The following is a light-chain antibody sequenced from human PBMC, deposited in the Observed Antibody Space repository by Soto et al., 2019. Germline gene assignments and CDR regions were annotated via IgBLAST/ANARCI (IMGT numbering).Light chain of an antibody. CDR1: SSDVGGYNY. Sequence: QSALTQPASVSGSPGQSITISCTGTSSDVGGYNYVSWYQQHPGKDPKLMIYDVSDRPSGVSNRFSGSKSGNTASLTISGLQAVDEADYYCSAHTRSSTPVVFRGGTQLTVL. V-gene: IGLV2-14*01. J-gene: IGLJ2*01. CDR2: DVS. CDR3: SAHTRSSTPVV.